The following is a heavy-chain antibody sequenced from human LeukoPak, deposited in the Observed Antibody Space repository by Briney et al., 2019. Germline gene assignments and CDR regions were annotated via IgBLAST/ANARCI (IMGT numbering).Heavy chain of an antibody. V-gene: IGHV3-53*01. Sequence: GGSLRLSCAVSGFPFSTFWMSWVRQAPGKGLEWVSFIYSDNTHYSDSVKGRFTISRDNSKNTLYLQMNSLRAEDTAVYYCARRAGAYSHPYDYWGQGTLVTVSS. CDR1: GFPFSTFW. CDR3: ARRAGAYSHPYDY. D-gene: IGHD4/OR15-4a*01. CDR2: IYSDNT. J-gene: IGHJ4*02.